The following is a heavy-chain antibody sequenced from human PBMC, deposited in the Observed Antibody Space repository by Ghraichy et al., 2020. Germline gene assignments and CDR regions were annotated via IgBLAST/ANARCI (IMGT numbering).Heavy chain of an antibody. Sequence: SETLSLTCTVSGGSISSSNYYWGWLRQAPGKGLEWIGSMHHSGITYYSSFLGSRVTMSADRSTNQFSLKLSPVTAADTAVYYCAGSFAVITYFALWGRGTLVTVSS. D-gene: IGHD4-23*01. J-gene: IGHJ2*01. CDR1: GGSISSSNYY. V-gene: IGHV4-39*01. CDR2: MHHSGIT. CDR3: AGSFAVITYFAL.